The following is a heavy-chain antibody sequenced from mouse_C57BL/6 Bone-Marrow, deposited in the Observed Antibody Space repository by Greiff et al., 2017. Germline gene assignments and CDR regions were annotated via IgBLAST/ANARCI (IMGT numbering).Heavy chain of an antibody. D-gene: IGHD1-1*01. V-gene: IGHV1-55*01. CDR2: IYPGSGST. CDR1: GYTFTSYW. Sequence: QVQLQQPGAELVKPGASVKMSCKASGYTFTSYWITWVKQRPGQGLEWIGDIYPGSGSTNYNEKFKSKATLTVDTSSSTVYLHLSILTSDDAAVSSCARYYYGSSDYWGQGTTLTVSS. J-gene: IGHJ2*01. CDR3: ARYYYGSSDY.